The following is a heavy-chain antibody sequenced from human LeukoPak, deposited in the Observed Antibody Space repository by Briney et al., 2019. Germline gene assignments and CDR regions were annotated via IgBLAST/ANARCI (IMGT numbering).Heavy chain of an antibody. J-gene: IGHJ4*02. CDR2: IYSGGST. CDR3: ATIGGDYVSFDN. Sequence: GGSLRLSCAASEFTVSSNYMSWVCQAPGKGLEWVSVIYSGGSTYYADSVKGRFTISRHNSKNTLYLQMNSLRGEDTAVYYCATIGGDYVSFDNWGQGTLVTVTS. CDR1: EFTVSSNY. V-gene: IGHV3-53*04. D-gene: IGHD4-17*01.